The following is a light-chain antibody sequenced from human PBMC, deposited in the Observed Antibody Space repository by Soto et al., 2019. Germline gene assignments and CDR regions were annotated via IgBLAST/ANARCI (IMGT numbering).Light chain of an antibody. J-gene: IGKJ2*01. V-gene: IGKV3-15*01. CDR1: QTINTN. CDR2: RAS. CDR3: QQYNNWPLYT. Sequence: EMVMTQSPATLSVSPGERATLSCRASQTINTNLAWYQQKPGQGPRLLIYRASTRATGIPARFSGSGSGTEFTLTISSLQSEDYALYYCQQYNNWPLYTFGQGTKLEIK.